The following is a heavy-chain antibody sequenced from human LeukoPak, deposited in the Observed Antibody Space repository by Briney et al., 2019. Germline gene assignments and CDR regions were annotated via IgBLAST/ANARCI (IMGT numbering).Heavy chain of an antibody. D-gene: IGHD2-2*01. CDR2: ISYDGSNK. Sequence: TGGSLRLSCAASGFTFSSYAMHWVRQAPGKGLEWVAVISYDGSNKYYADSVKGRFTISRDNSKNTLYLKMNSLRAEDTAVYYCARGMGPAGPELYYYYYYMDVWGKGTTVTVSS. CDR1: GFTFSSYA. J-gene: IGHJ6*03. CDR3: ARGMGPAGPELYYYYYYMDV. V-gene: IGHV3-30*01.